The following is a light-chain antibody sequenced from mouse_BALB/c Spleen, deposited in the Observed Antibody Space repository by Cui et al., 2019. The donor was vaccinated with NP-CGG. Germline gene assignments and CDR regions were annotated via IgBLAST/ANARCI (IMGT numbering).Light chain of an antibody. CDR1: TGAVTTSNY. CDR2: GTN. J-gene: IGLJ1*01. V-gene: IGLV1*01. Sequence: QAVVTQESALTTSPGETVTLTCRSNTGAVTTSNYANWVQEKPDHLFTGLIGGTNNRAPGVPARFSGYLIGDKAALTITGAQTEDEAIYFCALWYTNNWVFGGGTKLTVL. CDR3: ALWYTNNWV.